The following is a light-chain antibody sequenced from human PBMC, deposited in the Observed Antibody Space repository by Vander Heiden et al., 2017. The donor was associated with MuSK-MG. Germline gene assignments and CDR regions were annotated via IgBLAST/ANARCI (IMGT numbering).Light chain of an antibody. V-gene: IGKV3-15*01. Sequence: EIVMTQSPATLSVSPGERATLSCRASQSVSSNLAWYQQKPGQAPRLLLYGASTRATGIPARFSGSGSGTEFTLTISSLQSEDFAVYYWRQDENGLTFGGGTKVEIK. CDR2: GAS. CDR1: QSVSSN. J-gene: IGKJ4*01. CDR3: RQDENGLT.